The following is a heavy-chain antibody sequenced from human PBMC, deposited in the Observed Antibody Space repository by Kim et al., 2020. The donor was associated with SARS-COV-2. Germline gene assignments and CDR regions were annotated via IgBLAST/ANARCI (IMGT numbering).Heavy chain of an antibody. J-gene: IGHJ3*02. CDR2: INHSGST. D-gene: IGHD5-12*01. V-gene: IGHV4-34*01. CDR1: GGSFSGYY. CDR3: ASLGQDIVATIDLRRAFDI. Sequence: SETLSLTCAVYGGSFSGYYWSWIRQPPGKGLEWIGEINHSGSTNYNPSLKSRVTISVDTSKNQFSLKLSSVTAADTAVYYCASLGQDIVATIDLRRAFDIWGQGTMVTVSS.